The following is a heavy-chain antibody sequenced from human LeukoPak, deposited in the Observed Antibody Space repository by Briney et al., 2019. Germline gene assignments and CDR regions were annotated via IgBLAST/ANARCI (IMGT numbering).Heavy chain of an antibody. D-gene: IGHD6-6*01. CDR2: INHSGST. CDR1: GGSFSGYY. Sequence: SETLSLTCAVYGGSFSGYYWSWIRQPPGKGPEWIGEINHSGSTNYNPSLKSRVTISVDTSKNQFSLKLSSVTAADTAVYYCARDEYSSSPGDYWGQGTLVTVSS. CDR3: ARDEYSSSPGDY. V-gene: IGHV4-34*01. J-gene: IGHJ4*02.